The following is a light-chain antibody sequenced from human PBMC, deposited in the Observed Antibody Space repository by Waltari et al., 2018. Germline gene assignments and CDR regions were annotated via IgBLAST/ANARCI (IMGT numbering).Light chain of an antibody. CDR3: LQYYNTPQT. Sequence: DIVMTQSPASLAVSLGERATINCKSSQSVLYSSNNKNYLAWFQQRPGQPPKLLIYWSSTRESGVPDRFSASGSGTDFTLTISSLQAEDVAVYYCLQYYNTPQTFGQGTRVEIK. CDR2: WSS. V-gene: IGKV4-1*01. J-gene: IGKJ1*01. CDR1: QSVLYSSNNKNY.